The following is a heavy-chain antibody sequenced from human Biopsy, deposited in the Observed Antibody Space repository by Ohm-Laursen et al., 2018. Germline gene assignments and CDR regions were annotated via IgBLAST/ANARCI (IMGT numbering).Heavy chain of an antibody. D-gene: IGHD6-19*01. J-gene: IGHJ4*02. Sequence: GASVKVSCKASGYSFTSYYMHWVRQAPGQGLEWMGMINPSGSTTSYPQIFQGRVTMTRDTSKSTVYMELSSLRSADTAVYFCGRNTGWYGDLYYFDYWGQGTLVTVSS. CDR3: GRNTGWYGDLYYFDY. CDR2: INPSGSTT. V-gene: IGHV1-46*01. CDR1: GYSFTSYY.